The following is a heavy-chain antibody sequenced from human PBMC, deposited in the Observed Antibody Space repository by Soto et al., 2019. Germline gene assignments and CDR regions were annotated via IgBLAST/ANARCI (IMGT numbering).Heavy chain of an antibody. CDR2: INPSGGST. CDR3: ARDLTAADY. V-gene: IGHV1-46*01. J-gene: IGHJ4*02. CDR1: GYTFTSYY. Sequence: QLQLMQSGAEVKKPGASVTISCKASGYTFTSYYIHWVRQAPRQGLEWMAIINPSGGSTNYAQKFQGRVTVTRDTSTSTVNMELSSLSSEDTAVYYCARDLTAADYWGQGTLVTVSS. D-gene: IGHD2-21*02.